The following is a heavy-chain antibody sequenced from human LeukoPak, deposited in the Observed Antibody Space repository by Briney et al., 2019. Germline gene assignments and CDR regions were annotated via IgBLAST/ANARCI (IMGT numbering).Heavy chain of an antibody. CDR3: AGCSSTSCYLSPFDY. CDR2: ISAYNGNT. J-gene: IGHJ4*02. V-gene: IGHV1-18*01. D-gene: IGHD2-2*01. CDR1: GYTFTSYG. Sequence: GASVKVSCKASGYTFTSYGISWVRQAPGQGLGWMGWISAYNGNTNYAQKLQGRATMTTDASTSTAYMELRSLRSDDTAVYYCAGCSSTSCYLSPFDYWGQGTLVTISS.